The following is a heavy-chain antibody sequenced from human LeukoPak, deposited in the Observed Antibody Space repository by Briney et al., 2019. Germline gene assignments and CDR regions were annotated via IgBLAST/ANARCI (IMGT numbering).Heavy chain of an antibody. D-gene: IGHD6-19*01. V-gene: IGHV4-61*02. CDR3: ARDRSSGWGITFDY. Sequence: SETLSLTCTVSGGSISSSSYYWSWIRQPAGKGLEWIGRIYSSGSTKYNPSLKSRVTMSVDTSKNQFSLKLSSVTAADTAVYYCARDRSSGWGITFDYWGQGALVTVSS. CDR1: GGSISSSSYY. CDR2: IYSSGST. J-gene: IGHJ4*02.